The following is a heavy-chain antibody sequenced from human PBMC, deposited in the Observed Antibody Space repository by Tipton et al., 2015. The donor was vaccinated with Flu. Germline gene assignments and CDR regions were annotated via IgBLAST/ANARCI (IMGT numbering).Heavy chain of an antibody. J-gene: IGHJ5*02. V-gene: IGHV4-39*07. CDR3: ARSGSRGASHP. CDR1: GGSISSSTYY. CDR2: IFYSGNT. D-gene: IGHD1-26*01. Sequence: TLSLTCTVSGGSISSSTYYWGWIRHPPGKGLEWIGSIFYSGNTYYNPSLQSRVTISVDTSKNYFSLKLSSVTAADTAIYYCARSGSRGASHPWGHGTRVTVSS.